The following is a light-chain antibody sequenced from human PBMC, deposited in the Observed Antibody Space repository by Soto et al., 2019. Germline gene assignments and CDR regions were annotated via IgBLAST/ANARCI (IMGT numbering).Light chain of an antibody. J-gene: IGLJ2*01. CDR1: SSDVGGYNY. Sequence: QSALTQPPSASGSPGQSVTISCTGTSSDVGGYNYVSWYRQHPGNAPKLLIYGVSKRPSGVPDRFSGSKSGNTASLTVSGLQTEDEADYYCSSYSSYAGSNNLLFGGGTKLTVL. V-gene: IGLV2-8*01. CDR2: GVS. CDR3: SSYAGSNNLL.